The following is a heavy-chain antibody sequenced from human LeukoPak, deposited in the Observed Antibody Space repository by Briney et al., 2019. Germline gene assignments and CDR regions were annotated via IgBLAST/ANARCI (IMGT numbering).Heavy chain of an antibody. J-gene: IGHJ4*02. Sequence: GASVKVSSKASGYTFIHYYIHSVRQAPRHGLEWMGRVKPNRVGTDYVQKCHGRGTMTRDTSISTAYMELSRLSSDDTGMYCCARSRGSKRDCWGQGTLVSVSS. V-gene: IGHV1-2*05. D-gene: IGHD3-10*01. CDR1: GYTFIHYY. CDR2: VKPNRVGT. CDR3: ARSRGSKRDC.